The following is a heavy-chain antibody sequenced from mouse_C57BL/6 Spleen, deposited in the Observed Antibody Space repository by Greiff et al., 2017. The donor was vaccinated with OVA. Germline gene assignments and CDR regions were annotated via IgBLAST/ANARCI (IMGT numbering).Heavy chain of an antibody. CDR3: AREETGSPPFAY. J-gene: IGHJ3*01. CDR2: IDPSDSYT. D-gene: IGHD4-1*01. Sequence: QVQLQQPGAELVMPGASVKLSCKASGYTFTSYWMHWVKQRPGQGLEWIGEIDPSDSYTNYNQKFKGKSTLTVGKSSSTAYMQLSSLTSEDSAVYYCAREETGSPPFAYWGQGTLVTVSA. V-gene: IGHV1-69*01. CDR1: GYTFTSYW.